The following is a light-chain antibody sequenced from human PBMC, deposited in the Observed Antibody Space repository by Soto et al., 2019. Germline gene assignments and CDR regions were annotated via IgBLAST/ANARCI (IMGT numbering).Light chain of an antibody. Sequence: DIHVTQSPSSLSASVVDRVNITCRASQSMTTDLNWYQQKPGKAPKHLIYAVSSLHSGVPSRFSRRGSGTDFTRTSCSLQPEDFATYYCHQSYSTPSLTFGPRTKVAMK. CDR2: AVS. V-gene: IGKV1-39*01. CDR3: HQSYSTPSLT. J-gene: IGKJ3*01. CDR1: QSMTTD.